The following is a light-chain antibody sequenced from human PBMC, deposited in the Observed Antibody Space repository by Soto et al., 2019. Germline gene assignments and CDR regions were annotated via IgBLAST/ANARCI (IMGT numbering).Light chain of an antibody. Sequence: EIVLTQSPGTLSLSPGERATLSCRASQSVNTNYLAWYQQKSRQAPMHLIYGSSSRATGIRDRFSGSGSVTDFTLPISRLEPEDCAAYFCQRYGSSPLTFGQGTRLEIK. CDR2: GSS. CDR3: QRYGSSPLT. CDR1: QSVNTNY. J-gene: IGKJ5*01. V-gene: IGKV3-20*01.